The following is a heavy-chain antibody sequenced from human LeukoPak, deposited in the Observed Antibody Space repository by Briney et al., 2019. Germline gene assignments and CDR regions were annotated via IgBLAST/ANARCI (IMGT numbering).Heavy chain of an antibody. D-gene: IGHD6-19*01. V-gene: IGHV1-2*02. CDR1: GYTLTGYY. CDR3: ARDGIAVANYYFDY. CDR2: INPNSGGT. J-gene: IGHJ4*02. Sequence: GASVKVSCKASGYTLTGYYMHWMRQAPGQGLEWMGWINPNSGGTNYAQKFQGRVTMTRDTSISTAYMELSRLRSDDTAVYYCARDGIAVANYYFDYWGQGTLVTVSS.